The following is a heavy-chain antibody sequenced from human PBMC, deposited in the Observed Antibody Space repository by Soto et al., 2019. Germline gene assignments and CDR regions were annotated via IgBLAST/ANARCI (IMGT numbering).Heavy chain of an antibody. CDR2: IIPILGIA. J-gene: IGHJ4*02. D-gene: IGHD2-15*01. CDR1: GGTFSSYT. V-gene: IGHV1-69*02. CDR3: ASFARVVVAATGVDY. Sequence: QVQLVQSGAEVKKPGSSVKVSCKASGGTFSSYTISWVRQAPGQGLEWMGRIIPILGIANYAQKFKGRVTITADKSTSTAYLELSSLRSEDTAVYYCASFARVVVAATGVDYWGQGTLVTVSS.